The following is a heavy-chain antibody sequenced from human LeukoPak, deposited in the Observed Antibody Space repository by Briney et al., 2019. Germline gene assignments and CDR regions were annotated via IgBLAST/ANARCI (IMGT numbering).Heavy chain of an antibody. CDR3: ARGVYYDSSALRY. V-gene: IGHV3-30*02. Sequence: GGSLRLSCAASGFTFSSYGMHWVRQAPGKGLEWVAFIRYDGSNKYYADSVKGRFTISRDNSKNTLYLQMNSLRAEDTAVYYCARGVYYDSSALRYWGQGTLVTVSS. CDR2: IRYDGSNK. J-gene: IGHJ4*02. CDR1: GFTFSSYG. D-gene: IGHD3-22*01.